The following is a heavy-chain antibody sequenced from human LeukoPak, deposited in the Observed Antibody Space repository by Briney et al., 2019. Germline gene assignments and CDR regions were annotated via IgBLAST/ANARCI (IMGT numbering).Heavy chain of an antibody. D-gene: IGHD2-2*01. CDR2: IKEDGTDK. V-gene: IGHV3-7*01. J-gene: IGHJ5*02. CDR3: ARDPDIVVVPAAIPWFDP. Sequence: PGGSLRLSCATSGFIFSNYWMAWVRQAPGKGLEWVANIKEDGTDKNYVESLKGRFTISRDNAKNSLYLQMNSLRAEDTAVYYCARDPDIVVVPAAIPWFDPWGQGTLVTVSS. CDR1: GFIFSNYW.